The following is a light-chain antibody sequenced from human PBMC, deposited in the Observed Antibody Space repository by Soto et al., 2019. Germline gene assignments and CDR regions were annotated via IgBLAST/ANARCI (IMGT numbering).Light chain of an antibody. CDR1: QSIYNNY. Sequence: EIVLTQSPGTLSLSPGERAALSCRTSQSIYNNYLAWYQQKPGQAPRLLIYGASTRATGIPARFSGSGSGTDFTLTISSLEPEDFAVYYCQHRSEWPVSFGQGTRLEIK. V-gene: IGKV3-11*01. CDR3: QHRSEWPVS. CDR2: GAS. J-gene: IGKJ5*01.